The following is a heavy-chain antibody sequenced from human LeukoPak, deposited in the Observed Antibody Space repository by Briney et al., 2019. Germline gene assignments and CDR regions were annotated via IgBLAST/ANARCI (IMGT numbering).Heavy chain of an antibody. Sequence: PGGSLRLSCAASGFTFSGSVMHWVRQASGKGLEWVGRIRSKANSYATAYGASVKGRFTISRDDSKNTAYLQMNSLKTEDTAVYYCTRRRPPYSSGDWGYDAFDIWGQGTMVTVSS. V-gene: IGHV3-73*01. CDR2: IRSKANSYAT. CDR3: TRRRPPYSSGDWGYDAFDI. CDR1: GFTFSGSV. D-gene: IGHD6-19*01. J-gene: IGHJ3*02.